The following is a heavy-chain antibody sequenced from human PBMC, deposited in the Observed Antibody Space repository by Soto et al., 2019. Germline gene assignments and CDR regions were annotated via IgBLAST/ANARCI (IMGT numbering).Heavy chain of an antibody. CDR3: ATDPDSTKPWYSSVCCFDY. V-gene: IGHV3-21*01. D-gene: IGHD6-19*01. CDR2: VTSSSSSM. CDR1: GFTFIRYS. J-gene: IGHJ4*02. Sequence: GGSLRLSCAASGFTFIRYSISLFRQAPFKWLEWVSSVTSSSSSMFYADSVKGRFTISRDDAKESLFLQMNSLRADDTAVYYCATDPDSTKPWYSSVCCFDYWGQGTLVTVSS.